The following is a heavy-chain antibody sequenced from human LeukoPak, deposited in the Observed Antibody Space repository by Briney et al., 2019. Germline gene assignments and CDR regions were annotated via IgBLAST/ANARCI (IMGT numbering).Heavy chain of an antibody. Sequence: PGESLRLSCAASGFSFSSYSMNWVRQAPGKGLEWVSYISGSGNAKHYTDSVKGRFTISRDNAKNALYLQMNSLRAEDTAVYFCARDYVYAFDYWGQGTLVTVSS. CDR1: GFSFSSYS. J-gene: IGHJ4*02. CDR2: ISGSGNAK. D-gene: IGHD2/OR15-2a*01. CDR3: ARDYVYAFDY. V-gene: IGHV3-48*01.